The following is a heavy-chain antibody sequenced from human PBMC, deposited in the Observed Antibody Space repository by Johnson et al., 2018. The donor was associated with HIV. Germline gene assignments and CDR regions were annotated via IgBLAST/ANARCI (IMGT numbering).Heavy chain of an antibody. J-gene: IGHJ3*02. V-gene: IGHV3-30*14. D-gene: IGHD3-3*02. CDR1: GFTFSSYA. Sequence: QVQLVESGGGVVQPGRSLRLSCAASGFTFSSYAMHWVRQAPGKGLEWVAVISYDGSNKYYADSVKGRFTIARNNSKNTLYHQMNRLRGDDTAVYYCTRVISTSWALDIWGQGTMVTVSS. CDR3: TRVISTSWALDI. CDR2: ISYDGSNK.